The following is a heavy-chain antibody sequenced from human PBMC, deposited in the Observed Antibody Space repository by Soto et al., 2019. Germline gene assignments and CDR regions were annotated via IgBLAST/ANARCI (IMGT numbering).Heavy chain of an antibody. D-gene: IGHD3-9*01. CDR2: ISWDSGKI. CDR3: AKDITGYSRSLDY. CDR1: GFTFDDYA. Sequence: ESGGGLVQPGRSLRLSCAASGFTFDDYAIHWVRQAPGKGLEWVSGISWDSGKIDYADSVKGRFTMYRDNAKNSLYLQMNSLRREDTALYFCAKDITGYSRSLDYWGQGTPVTVSS. V-gene: IGHV3-9*01. J-gene: IGHJ4*02.